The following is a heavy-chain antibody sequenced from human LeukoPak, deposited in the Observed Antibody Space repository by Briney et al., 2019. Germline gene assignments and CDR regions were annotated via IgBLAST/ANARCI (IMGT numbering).Heavy chain of an antibody. CDR1: GFTFSSYA. D-gene: IGHD4-11*01. J-gene: IGHJ4*02. CDR3: AKDLDYSNSENFDY. V-gene: IGHV3-23*01. Sequence: PGGSLRLSCAASGFTFSSYAMSWVRQAPGKGLEWVSAISGSGGSTYYADSVKGRFTISRDNSKNTLYLQVNSLRAEDTAVYYCAKDLDYSNSENFDYWGQGTLVTVSS. CDR2: ISGSGGST.